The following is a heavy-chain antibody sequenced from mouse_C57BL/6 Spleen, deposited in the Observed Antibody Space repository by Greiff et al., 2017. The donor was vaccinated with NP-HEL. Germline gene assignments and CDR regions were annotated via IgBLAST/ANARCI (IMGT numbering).Heavy chain of an antibody. CDR2: INPNNGGT. Sequence: EVKLQQSGPELVKPGASVKIPCKASGYTFTDYNMDWVKQSHGKSLEWIGDINPNNGGTIYNQKFKGKATLTVDKSSSTAYMELRSLTSEDTAVYYCARGSHYAMDYWGQGTSVTVSS. V-gene: IGHV1-18*01. CDR1: GYTFTDYN. CDR3: ARGSHYAMDY. J-gene: IGHJ4*01.